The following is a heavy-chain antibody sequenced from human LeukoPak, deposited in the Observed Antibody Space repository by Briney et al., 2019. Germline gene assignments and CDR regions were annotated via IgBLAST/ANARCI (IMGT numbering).Heavy chain of an antibody. Sequence: PSETLSLTCAVYGVSFSGYYWSWIRQPPGKGLEWIGEINHSGNTDYNPSLKSRVTISVDTSKNQFSLKLSSVTAADTAVYYCASCLSYYYDTSGHQVRDAFDIWGQGTMVTVSS. D-gene: IGHD3-22*01. V-gene: IGHV4-34*01. J-gene: IGHJ3*02. CDR2: INHSGNT. CDR1: GVSFSGYY. CDR3: ASCLSYYYDTSGHQVRDAFDI.